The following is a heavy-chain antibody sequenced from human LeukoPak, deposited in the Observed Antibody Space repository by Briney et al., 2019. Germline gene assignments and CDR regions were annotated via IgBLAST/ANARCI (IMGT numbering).Heavy chain of an antibody. CDR2: IRSKAYGETA. CDR1: GFTFGDYA. Sequence: GGSLRLSCTASGFTFGDYAMTWVRQAPGKGLEWVGFIRSKAYGETAEYGASVKGRFSISRDDSKSMAYLQVNNLKTEDTAVYFCSRGYSGYPDYWGQGTLVTVSS. V-gene: IGHV3-49*04. J-gene: IGHJ4*02. CDR3: SRGYSGYPDY. D-gene: IGHD5-12*01.